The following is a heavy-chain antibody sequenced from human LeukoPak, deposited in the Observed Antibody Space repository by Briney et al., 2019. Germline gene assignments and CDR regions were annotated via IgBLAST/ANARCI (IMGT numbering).Heavy chain of an antibody. D-gene: IGHD2-8*01. CDR3: ARGTVLGGDYFDY. CDR1: GGSFSGCY. CDR2: INHSGST. V-gene: IGHV4-34*01. Sequence: PSETLSLTSAVYGGSFSGCYWSWLRQPPGKGLEWIGEINHSGSTNYNPSLKSRVTISVDTSKNQFSLKLSSVTAADTAVYYCARGTVLGGDYFDYWGEGTLVTVSS. J-gene: IGHJ4*02.